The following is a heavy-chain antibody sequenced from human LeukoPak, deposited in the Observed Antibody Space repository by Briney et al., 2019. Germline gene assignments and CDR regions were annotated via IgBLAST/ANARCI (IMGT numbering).Heavy chain of an antibody. CDR3: ARGPPNWGMVGY. V-gene: IGHV1-8*01. J-gene: IGHJ4*02. D-gene: IGHD7-27*01. CDR1: GDSFSNYA. CDR2: MKSNNGHT. Sequence: ASVKVSCKTSGDSFSNYALSWVRQATGQGLEWMGWMKSNNGHTGYAQKFQGRVTMTRDTSISTAYMELSSLTFEDTAVYYCARGPPNWGMVGYWGQGTLVTVSS.